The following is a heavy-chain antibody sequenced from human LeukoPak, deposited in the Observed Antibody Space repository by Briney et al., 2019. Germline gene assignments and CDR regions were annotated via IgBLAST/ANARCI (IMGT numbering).Heavy chain of an antibody. CDR1: GGSISSHY. V-gene: IGHV4-59*11. Sequence: SETLSLTCTVSGGSISSHYWSWIRQPPGKGLEWIGYIYNSGSTNYNPSLKSRVTISIDTSKNQFSLKLSSVTAADTAVYYCARAPLGYCSGGRCSGVKFDYWGQGTLVTVSS. CDR3: ARAPLGYCSGGRCSGVKFDY. J-gene: IGHJ4*02. CDR2: IYNSGST. D-gene: IGHD2-15*01.